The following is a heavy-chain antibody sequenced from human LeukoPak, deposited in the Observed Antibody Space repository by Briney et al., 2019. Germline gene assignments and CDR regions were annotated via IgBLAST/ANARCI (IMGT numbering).Heavy chain of an antibody. D-gene: IGHD4-23*01. CDR3: ARSATVVIPPAG. CDR2: ISYDGSNK. J-gene: IGHJ4*02. CDR1: GFTFSNYA. V-gene: IGHV3-30-3*01. Sequence: GGSLRLSCAASGFTFSNYAMHWVRQAPGKGLEWVALISYDGSNKFSADSVKGRFTISRDNSKNTLFLQMNSLRLEDTAVYYCARSATVVIPPAGWGQGTLVTVSS.